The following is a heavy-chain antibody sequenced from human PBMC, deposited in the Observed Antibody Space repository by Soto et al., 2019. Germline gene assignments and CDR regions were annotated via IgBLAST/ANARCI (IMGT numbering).Heavy chain of an antibody. V-gene: IGHV4-4*02. CDR2: ISHSGTS. J-gene: IGHJ3*01. Sequence: QVQLQESGPGLVKPSGTLSLTCAVSGGSISSSHWWTWVRQSPGKGLEYIGEISHSGTSNSNPSLKRRVTLSVHRSKNHFSLTLTSVTAADTAVYYCARVVISITRGAFDAWGQGTPVIVSS. CDR3: ARVVISITRGAFDA. CDR1: GGSISSSHW. D-gene: IGHD3-9*01.